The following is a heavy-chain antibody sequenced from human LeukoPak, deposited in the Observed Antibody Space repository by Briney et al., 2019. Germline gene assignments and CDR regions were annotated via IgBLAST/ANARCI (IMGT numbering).Heavy chain of an antibody. V-gene: IGHV3-23*01. CDR1: GFTFRNYA. D-gene: IGHD3-3*01. Sequence: GGSLRLSCAASGFTFRNYAMSWVRQAPGKGLEWVISGSGGSTYYADSVKGRFTISRDSSKNTLYLLMNSLRAEDTAVYYCARTYDFGRGPPGDAFDNWGQGTPVTVSS. CDR2: SGSGGST. J-gene: IGHJ3*02. CDR3: ARTYDFGRGPPGDAFDN.